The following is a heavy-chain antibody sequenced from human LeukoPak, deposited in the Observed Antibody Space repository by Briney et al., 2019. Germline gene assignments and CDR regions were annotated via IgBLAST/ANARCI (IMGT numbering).Heavy chain of an antibody. J-gene: IGHJ4*02. CDR2: IYTSGST. CDR3: ARWVIFTAAAGHFDY. D-gene: IGHD6-13*01. Sequence: SETLSLTCTVSGGSISSGSYYWSWIRQPAGKGLEWIGRIYTSGSTNYNPSLKSRVTISVDTSKNQFSLKLSSVTAADTAVYYCARWVIFTAAAGHFDYWGQGTLVTVSS. V-gene: IGHV4-61*02. CDR1: GGSISSGSYY.